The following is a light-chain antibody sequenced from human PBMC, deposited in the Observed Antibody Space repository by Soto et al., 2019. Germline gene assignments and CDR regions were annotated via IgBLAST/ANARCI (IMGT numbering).Light chain of an antibody. CDR3: SSYITTSTLV. CDR1: SSDIGGYNY. V-gene: IGLV2-14*01. CDR2: DVV. J-gene: IGLJ1*01. Sequence: QSVLTQPASVSGSSGQSLTISCTGTSSDIGGYNYVSWYQQHPGKAPKLILYDVVARPSGVSSRFSGSKSGNTASLTISGLQAEDEADYYCSSYITTSTLVFGTGTKLTVL.